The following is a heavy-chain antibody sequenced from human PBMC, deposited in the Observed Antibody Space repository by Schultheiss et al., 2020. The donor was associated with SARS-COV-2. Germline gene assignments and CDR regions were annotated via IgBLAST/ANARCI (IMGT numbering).Heavy chain of an antibody. Sequence: GESLKISCAASGFTFSDYEMNWVRQAPGKGLEWVSYISSSSSTIYYADSVKGRFTISRDNAKNSLYLQMNSLRAEDTALYHCARERGIAVAGTRNAFDIWGQGTMVTVSS. D-gene: IGHD6-19*01. CDR1: GFTFSDYE. CDR3: ARERGIAVAGTRNAFDI. V-gene: IGHV3-48*03. J-gene: IGHJ3*02. CDR2: ISSSSSTI.